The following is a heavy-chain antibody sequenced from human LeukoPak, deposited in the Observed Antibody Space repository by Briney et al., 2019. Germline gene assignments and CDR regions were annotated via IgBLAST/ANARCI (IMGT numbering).Heavy chain of an antibody. CDR3: ARPRTSGWYFGAFDI. J-gene: IGHJ3*02. CDR2: FSSAGST. CDR1: GGSISSGSYY. Sequence: PSETLSLTCTVSGGSISSGSYYWSWIRQPPGKELEWIGSFSSAGSTYYNPSLKSRVTISVDTSKNQFSLKLSSVTAADTAVYYCARPRTSGWYFGAFDIWGQGTMVTVSS. V-gene: IGHV4-39*07. D-gene: IGHD6-19*01.